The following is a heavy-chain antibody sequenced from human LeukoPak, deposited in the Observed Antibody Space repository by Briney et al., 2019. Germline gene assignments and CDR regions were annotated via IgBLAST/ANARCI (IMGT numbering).Heavy chain of an antibody. J-gene: IGHJ5*02. CDR1: GGSISSYC. CDR2: VYPRGST. D-gene: IGHD2-2*03. Sequence: PSETLSLTCTVSGGSISSYCWSWIRQPAGKGLEWIRRVYPRGSTNYNPSLKSRVTMSVDTSKRQFTLNLTSVTAADTAMYYCARDNGYCTSTTCSITMDPWGQGTLVTVSS. V-gene: IGHV4-4*07. CDR3: ARDNGYCTSTTCSITMDP.